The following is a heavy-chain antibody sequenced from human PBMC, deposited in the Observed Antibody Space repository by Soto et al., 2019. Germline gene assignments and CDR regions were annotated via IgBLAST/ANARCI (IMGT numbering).Heavy chain of an antibody. CDR3: ARDWRVGVSSTSRSFDY. D-gene: IGHD2-2*01. V-gene: IGHV3-7*01. Sequence: EVQLVESGGGLVQPGGSLRLSCAASGFTFSSYWMSWVRQAPGKGLEWVANIKQDGSEKYHVDSVKGRFTISRDNAKNSLYLQMNSLRAEDTAVYYCARDWRVGVSSTSRSFDYWGQGTLVTVSS. J-gene: IGHJ4*02. CDR1: GFTFSSYW. CDR2: IKQDGSEK.